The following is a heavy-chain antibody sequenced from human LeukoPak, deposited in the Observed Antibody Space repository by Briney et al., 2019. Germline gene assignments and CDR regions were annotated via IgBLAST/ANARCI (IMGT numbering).Heavy chain of an antibody. Sequence: SQTLSLTCAVSGGSISSGGYSWSWIRQPPGKGLEWIGYIYHSGSTYYNPSLKSRVTISVDRSKNQFSLKLSSVTAADTAVYYCARGSGSVYHDSRGHWYFDLWGRGTLVTVSS. D-gene: IGHD3-22*01. V-gene: IGHV4-30-2*01. CDR2: IYHSGST. J-gene: IGHJ2*01. CDR3: ARGSGSVYHDSRGHWYFDL. CDR1: GGSISSGGYS.